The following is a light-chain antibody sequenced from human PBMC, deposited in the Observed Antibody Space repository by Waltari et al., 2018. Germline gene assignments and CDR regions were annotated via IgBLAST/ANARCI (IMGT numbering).Light chain of an antibody. CDR2: EVF. J-gene: IGKJ4*01. CDR1: QSLLHSDGRTY. CDR3: MQSVQFPLT. Sequence: DIVMTQTPLSLSVTPGHPASVSCTTSQSLLHSDGRTYLYWYLQKPGQPPQLLIHEVFNRVSGVPDRFTGSGSGTDFTLRISRVEAEDVGVYYCMQSVQFPLTFGGGTKVEIK. V-gene: IGKV2D-29*01.